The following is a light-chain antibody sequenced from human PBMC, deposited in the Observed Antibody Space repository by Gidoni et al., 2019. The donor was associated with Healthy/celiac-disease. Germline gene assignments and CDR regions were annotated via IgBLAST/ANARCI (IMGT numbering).Light chain of an antibody. Sequence: DIMMTQSPLSLTVTPGEPASITCRSSQSLLHSNGYNYLDWYLQKPGQSPQLLIYLGSNRASGVPDRFSGSGSGTDFTLKISRVEAEDVGVYYCMQALQTPYTFGQGTKLESK. V-gene: IGKV2-28*01. CDR3: MQALQTPYT. CDR2: LGS. CDR1: QSLLHSNGYNY. J-gene: IGKJ2*01.